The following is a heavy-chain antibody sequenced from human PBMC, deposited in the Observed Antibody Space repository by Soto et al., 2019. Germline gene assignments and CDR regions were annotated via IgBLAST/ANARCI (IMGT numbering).Heavy chain of an antibody. J-gene: IGHJ6*02. CDR3: ARERKFDFWRKGLDV. CDR2: MDPNSGST. V-gene: IGHV1-8*01. CDR1: GYTFTSYD. D-gene: IGHD3-3*01. Sequence: QAQLVQSGAEVKKPGASVKVSCKASGYTFTSYDINWVRQAPGQGLEWLGWMDPNSGSTGYAQNFQGRVTMTRNISINTAHMELRSLRSEDTAVYYCARERKFDFWRKGLDVWCQGTTVTVSS.